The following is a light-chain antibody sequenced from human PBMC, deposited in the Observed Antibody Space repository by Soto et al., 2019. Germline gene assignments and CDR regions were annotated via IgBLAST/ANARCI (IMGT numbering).Light chain of an antibody. CDR3: QQRKFWLS. CDR1: QSIDIY. CDR2: DAS. V-gene: IGKV3-11*01. J-gene: IGKJ4*01. Sequence: TVLTQSPATLSLSPGERATLSCRASQSIDIYLAWYQLRPGQAPRLLIYDASNRPPGIPARFSGSGSGTDFTLTIRSLETEDCAIYYCQQRKFWLSFGGGTKVEIK.